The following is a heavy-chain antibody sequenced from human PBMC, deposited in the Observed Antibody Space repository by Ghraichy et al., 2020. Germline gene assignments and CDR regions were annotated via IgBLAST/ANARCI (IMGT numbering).Heavy chain of an antibody. CDR3: ARDLGLAYCGDDCYYGMDV. CDR2: IYRSDTDEST. J-gene: IGHJ6*02. V-gene: IGHV4-30-2*01. Sequence: SETLSLTCSVSGGSIRSDTYSWSWIRQPPGKGLEWVGYIYRSDTDESTYYNPSLKSRLTMSLDRSKNQFSLRLTSVTVADTAVYYCARDLGLAYCGDDCYYGMDVWGQGTTVTVSS. CDR1: GGSIRSDTYS. D-gene: IGHD2-21*01.